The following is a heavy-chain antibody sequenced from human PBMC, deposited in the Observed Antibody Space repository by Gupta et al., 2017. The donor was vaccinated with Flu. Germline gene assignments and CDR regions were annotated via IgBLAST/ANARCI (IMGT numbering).Heavy chain of an antibody. CDR3: ALAARLSRGVDY. D-gene: IGHD6-6*01. J-gene: IGHJ4*02. Sequence: QVQLQESGPGLVKPSQTLSLTCTVSGGSISSGSYYWSWLRQPAGKGLEWIGSIYTSGSTNYNPSLKSRVTISVDTSKNQFSLKLSSVTAADTAVYYCALAARLSRGVDYWGQGTLVTVSS. CDR2: IYTSGST. CDR1: GGSISSGSYY. V-gene: IGHV4-61*02.